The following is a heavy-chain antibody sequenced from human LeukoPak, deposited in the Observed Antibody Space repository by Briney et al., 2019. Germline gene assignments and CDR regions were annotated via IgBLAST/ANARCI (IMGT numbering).Heavy chain of an antibody. Sequence: PSGTLSLTCIVSGDSINSLDLWSWVRQPPGKGLEWIGEMYLSGTTHSNPSVKSRVTISIDKSKNQFFLNLSSVTAADTAVYYCAGLVGRYSSGLYYYYFDYWGQGTLVTVSS. J-gene: IGHJ4*02. CDR3: AGLVGRYSSGLYYYYFDY. CDR2: MYLSGTT. V-gene: IGHV4-4*02. D-gene: IGHD3-22*01. CDR1: GDSINSLDL.